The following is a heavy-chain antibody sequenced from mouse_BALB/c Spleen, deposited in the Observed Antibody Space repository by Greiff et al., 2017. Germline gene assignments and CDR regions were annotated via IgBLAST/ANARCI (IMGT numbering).Heavy chain of an antibody. CDR3: ARGLDTTVVNYAMDY. V-gene: IGHV5-6-5*01. CDR2: ISSGGST. Sequence: EVQRVESGGGLVKPGGSLKLSCAASGFTFSSYAMSWVRQTPEKRLEWVASISSGGSTYYPDSVKGRFTISRDNARNILYLQMSSLRSEDTAMYYCARGLDTTVVNYAMDYWGQGTSVTVSS. CDR1: GFTFSSYA. J-gene: IGHJ4*01. D-gene: IGHD1-1*01.